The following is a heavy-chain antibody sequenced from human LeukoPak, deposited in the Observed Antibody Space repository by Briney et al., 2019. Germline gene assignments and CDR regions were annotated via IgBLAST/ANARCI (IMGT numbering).Heavy chain of an antibody. CDR1: GGSVSSGSYY. J-gene: IGHJ5*02. Sequence: PSETLSLTCTVSGGSVSSGSYYWSWIRQPPGKGLEWIGYIYYSGSTKYNPSLKSRVTISVDPSKNQFSLKLSSVTAADTAVYYFASLSRGLQVRPCGQGTLVTVSS. V-gene: IGHV4-61*01. CDR3: ASLSRGLQVRP. CDR2: IYYSGST. D-gene: IGHD3-10*01.